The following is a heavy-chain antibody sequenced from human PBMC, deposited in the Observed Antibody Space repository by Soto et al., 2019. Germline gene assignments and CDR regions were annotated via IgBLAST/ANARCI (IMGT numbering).Heavy chain of an antibody. J-gene: IGHJ3*01. Sequence: ASVKVSCKTCGYTFTSHGISWVRWAPGRGLEWMGWISAYNGDTKYAQRVQDRVSMTTDTSTATAYIELRSLRFDDTALYFCARSHGQTESLEGFQFWGQGTTVTVS. CDR3: ARSHGQTESLEGFQF. CDR2: ISAYNGDT. CDR1: GYTFTSHG. V-gene: IGHV1-18*04.